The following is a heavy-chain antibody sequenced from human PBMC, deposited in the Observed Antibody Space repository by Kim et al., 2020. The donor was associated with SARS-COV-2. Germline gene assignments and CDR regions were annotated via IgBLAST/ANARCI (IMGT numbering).Heavy chain of an antibody. V-gene: IGHV4-59*09. Sequence: YDPTLKGRVPITVDTSKTQFSLKLSSVTAADTAVYYCARGMETGTTAFDIWGQGTMVTVSS. J-gene: IGHJ3*02. CDR3: ARGMETGTTAFDI. D-gene: IGHD1-1*01.